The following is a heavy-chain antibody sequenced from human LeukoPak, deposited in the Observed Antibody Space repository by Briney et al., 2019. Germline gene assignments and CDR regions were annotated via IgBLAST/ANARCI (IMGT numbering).Heavy chain of an antibody. V-gene: IGHV3-23*01. Sequence: PGGSLRLSCAASGFTFSSYAMSWVRQAPGKGLEWVSAISGSGGSTYYADSVKGRFTISRDNSKSTLYLQMNSLRAEDTAVYFCAKRLCTGTSCSLFAYWGQGTLVTVSS. D-gene: IGHD2-2*01. J-gene: IGHJ4*02. CDR3: AKRLCTGTSCSLFAY. CDR2: ISGSGGST. CDR1: GFTFSSYA.